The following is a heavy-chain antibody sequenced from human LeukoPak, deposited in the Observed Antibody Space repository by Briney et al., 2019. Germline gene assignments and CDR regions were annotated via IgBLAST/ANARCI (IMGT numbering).Heavy chain of an antibody. V-gene: IGHV3-53*01. CDR3: ARVSRNTAMVTYFDY. Sequence: GGSLRPSCAASGFTVSSNYMSWVRQAPGKGLEWVSVIYSGGSTYYADSVKGRFTISRDNSRNTLYLQMNSLRAEDTAVYYCARVSRNTAMVTYFDYWGQGTLVTVSS. CDR2: IYSGGST. CDR1: GFTVSSNY. J-gene: IGHJ4*02. D-gene: IGHD5-18*01.